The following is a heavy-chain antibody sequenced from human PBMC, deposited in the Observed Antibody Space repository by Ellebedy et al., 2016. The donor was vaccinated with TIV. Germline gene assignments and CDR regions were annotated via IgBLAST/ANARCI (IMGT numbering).Heavy chain of an antibody. V-gene: IGHV3-30*18. CDR3: AKEKRYCSSANCPLGY. CDR1: GFTFKSYD. Sequence: GESLKISXAASGFTFKSYDMHWVRQVPGKGLEWVAVISSDGGRKHYADSVKGRFTISRDNSKNTLFLQMNSLRPEDAAVFYYAKEKRYCSSANCPLGYWGQGNLVTVSS. J-gene: IGHJ4*02. CDR2: ISSDGGRK. D-gene: IGHD2-2*01.